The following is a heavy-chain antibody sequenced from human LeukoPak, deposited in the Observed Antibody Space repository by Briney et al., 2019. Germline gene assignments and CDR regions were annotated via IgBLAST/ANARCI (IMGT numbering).Heavy chain of an antibody. V-gene: IGHV5-51*01. CDR3: ARLYCSGGACYCDY. CDR1: GYNLNSHW. J-gene: IGHJ4*02. Sequence: PGESLKISCKGSGYNLNSHWIAWVRQMPGKGLEWMGNIYPSGSDTTYRPSFQGQVTISADKSISTAYLQWSSLEASDTAMFYCARLYCSGGACYCDYWGQGTLVTVSS. D-gene: IGHD2-15*01. CDR2: IYPSGSDT.